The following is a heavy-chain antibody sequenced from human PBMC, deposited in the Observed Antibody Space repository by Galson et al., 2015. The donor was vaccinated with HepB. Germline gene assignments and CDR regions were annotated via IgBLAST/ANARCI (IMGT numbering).Heavy chain of an antibody. V-gene: IGHV1-8*01. CDR1: GYTFTSYD. D-gene: IGHD3-3*01. Sequence: SVKVSCKASGYTFTSYDINWVRQAPGQGLEWMGWMNPNSGNTGYAQKFQGRVTMTRNTSISTAYMELSSLRSEDTAVYYCARGFWYYDFWSGYYKVPTFDYWGQGTLVTVSS. J-gene: IGHJ4*02. CDR3: ARGFWYYDFWSGYYKVPTFDY. CDR2: MNPNSGNT.